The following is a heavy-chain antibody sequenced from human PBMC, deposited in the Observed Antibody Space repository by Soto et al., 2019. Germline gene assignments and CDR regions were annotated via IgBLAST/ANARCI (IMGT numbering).Heavy chain of an antibody. Sequence: ASVKVSCKASGYTFTSYGISWVRQAPGQGLEWMGWISAYNGNTNYAQKLQGRVTMTTDTSTSTAYMELRSLRSDDTAVYYCARVAGTMIVVVTQDYDYWGQGTLVTAPQ. J-gene: IGHJ4*02. CDR2: ISAYNGNT. D-gene: IGHD3-22*01. V-gene: IGHV1-18*01. CDR1: GYTFTSYG. CDR3: ARVAGTMIVVVTQDYDY.